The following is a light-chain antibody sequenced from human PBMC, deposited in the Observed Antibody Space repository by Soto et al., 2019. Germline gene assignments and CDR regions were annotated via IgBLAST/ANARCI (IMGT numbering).Light chain of an antibody. CDR3: QQSSNWPLT. CDR1: QSVHSN. CDR2: GAS. V-gene: IGKV3-15*01. Sequence: EIVMTQSPATLSVSPGDRATLSCRASQSVHSNLAWYQQKPGQAPRLLIYGASTRATGVPARFSGSGSGTEFSLTVSSLQSEDFAVYYCQQSSNWPLTFGGGTKVEIK. J-gene: IGKJ4*01.